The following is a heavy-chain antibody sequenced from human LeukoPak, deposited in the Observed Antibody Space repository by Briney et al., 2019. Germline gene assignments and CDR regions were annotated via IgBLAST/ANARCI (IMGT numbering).Heavy chain of an antibody. V-gene: IGHV4-61*01. CDR1: GDYVSSGNNH. Sequence: ETSETLSLTCSVSGDYVSSGNNHWSWIRQPPGKGLEWIGHIYYSGSTNYSPSLKSRVTISLDASKNRFSLKLSSVTAADTAVYYCARVGGSGWFDYWGQGSLVTVSS. CDR2: IYYSGST. D-gene: IGHD6-19*01. CDR3: ARVGGSGWFDY. J-gene: IGHJ4*02.